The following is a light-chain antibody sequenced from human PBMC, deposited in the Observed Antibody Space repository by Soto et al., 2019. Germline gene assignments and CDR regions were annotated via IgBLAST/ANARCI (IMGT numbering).Light chain of an antibody. CDR3: QQAKSVPVS. CDR1: QDLXSW. CDR2: PAS. Sequence: IRVTQCPASVSASVGDRVTITCRASQDLXSWFVWDQQKPGKVPKVLXDPASILQRGGPSRLSGSGSATDFTLTINNLHPEDFATYYCQQAKSVPVSFGQGTRLEIK. J-gene: IGKJ5*01. V-gene: IGKV1D-12*01.